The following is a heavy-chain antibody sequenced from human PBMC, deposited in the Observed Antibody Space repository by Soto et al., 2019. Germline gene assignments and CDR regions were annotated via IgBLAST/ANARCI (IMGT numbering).Heavy chain of an antibody. Sequence: EVQLVETGGGLIQPGGSLRLSCVASGLTVSSNYMNWVRQAPGKGLEWVSVLYSGGSTHYADSVKGRFIISRENTKNTQYHQLSSERAEESAVYYCARDRPGDEGDAFDIWGHGTMVTVSS. V-gene: IGHV3-53*02. CDR3: ARDRPGDEGDAFDI. J-gene: IGHJ3*02. CDR1: GLTVSSNY. CDR2: LYSGGST. D-gene: IGHD3-10*01.